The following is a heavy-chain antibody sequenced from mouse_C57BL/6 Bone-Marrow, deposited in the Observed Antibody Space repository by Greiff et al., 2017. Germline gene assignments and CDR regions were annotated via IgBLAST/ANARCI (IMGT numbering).Heavy chain of an antibody. Sequence: EVKLQESGAELVRPGASVKLSCTASGFNIKDDYIHWVTQRPEQGLEWIGWIDPEIGDTEYASKFQGKATITSDTSSNTAYLQLSSLTSEDTAVYYCSSFDGNYFDFWGQGTPLTVAS. CDR1: GFNIKDDY. J-gene: IGHJ2*01. CDR2: IDPEIGDT. D-gene: IGHD2-3*01. V-gene: IGHV14-4*01. CDR3: SSFDGNYFDF.